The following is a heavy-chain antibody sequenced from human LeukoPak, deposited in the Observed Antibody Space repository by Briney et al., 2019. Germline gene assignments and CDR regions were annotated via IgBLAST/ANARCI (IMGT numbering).Heavy chain of an antibody. V-gene: IGHV4-34*01. CDR1: GGSFSGYY. D-gene: IGHD3-16*01. Sequence: SETLSLTCAVYGGSFSGYYWSWMRQPPGKGLEWIGEINHSGNTNYNPSLKSRVTISVDTSKNQVSLKLSSVTAADTAVYYCAGVKNYANWFDPWGQGTLVTVSS. CDR3: AGVKNYANWFDP. CDR2: INHSGNT. J-gene: IGHJ5*02.